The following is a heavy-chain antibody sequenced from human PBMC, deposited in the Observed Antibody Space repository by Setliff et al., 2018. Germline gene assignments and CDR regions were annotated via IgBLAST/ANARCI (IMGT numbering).Heavy chain of an antibody. D-gene: IGHD3-22*01. Sequence: SETLSLTCAVYGGPFSRYYWSWIRQPPGKGLEWIGEINHSGSTNYNPSLKSRVTISVDTSNNQFSLKLSSVTAADTAVYYCSRGRSQTYYYDSSGYYLGVAAFDNWGQGTMVTVSS. CDR3: SRGRSQTYYYDSSGYYLGVAAFDN. CDR2: INHSGST. CDR1: GGPFSRYY. J-gene: IGHJ3*02. V-gene: IGHV4-34*01.